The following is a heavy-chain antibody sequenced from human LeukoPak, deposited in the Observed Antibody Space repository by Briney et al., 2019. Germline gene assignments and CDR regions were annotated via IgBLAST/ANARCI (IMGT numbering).Heavy chain of an antibody. D-gene: IGHD4-17*01. V-gene: IGHV3-66*01. CDR3: ARARDGDYPDY. CDR2: IYSGGST. Sequence: GGSLRLSCAASGFTVSSNYMSWVRQAPGKGLEWVSVIYSGGSTYYADSVKDRFTLSRDNSKNTLYLQMNSLRAEDTAVYYCARARDGDYPDYWGQGTLVTVTS. J-gene: IGHJ4*02. CDR1: GFTVSSNY.